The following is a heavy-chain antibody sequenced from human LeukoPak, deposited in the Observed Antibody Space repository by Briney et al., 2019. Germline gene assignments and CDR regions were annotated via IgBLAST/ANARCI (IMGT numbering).Heavy chain of an antibody. J-gene: IGHJ4*02. Sequence: GGSLRLSCAASGFTFSSYEMNWVRQAPGKGLEWVSYISSSGSNIKYADSVKGRFTISRGNAKNSVYLQMNSLRAEDTAVYYCTGHHQAYSRTYWGQGTLVTVSS. CDR2: ISSSGSNI. CDR1: GFTFSSYE. CDR3: TGHHQAYSRTY. V-gene: IGHV3-48*03. D-gene: IGHD6-13*01.